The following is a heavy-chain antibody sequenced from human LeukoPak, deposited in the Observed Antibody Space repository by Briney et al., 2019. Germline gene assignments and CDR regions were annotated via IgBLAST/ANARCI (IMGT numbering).Heavy chain of an antibody. Sequence: PGGSLRLSCAASGFTFNSYAMSWVRQAPGKGLEWVSAISGSGASTYYADAVKGRFTISRDNSKNTLFLHMNSLRAEDTAIFYCTKRFLAGGYYFDYWGQGILVTVSS. D-gene: IGHD3-9*01. J-gene: IGHJ4*02. CDR3: TKRFLAGGYYFDY. CDR1: GFTFNSYA. V-gene: IGHV3-23*01. CDR2: ISGSGAST.